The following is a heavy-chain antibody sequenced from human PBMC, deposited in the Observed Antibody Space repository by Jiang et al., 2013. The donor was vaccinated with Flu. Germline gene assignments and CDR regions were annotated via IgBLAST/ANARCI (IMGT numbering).Heavy chain of an antibody. V-gene: IGHV6-1*01. D-gene: IGHD2-8*01. CDR1: GDSVSSNSAA. J-gene: IGHJ4*02. CDR3: ARSRPIVLMVYAAYYFDY. Sequence: QTLSLTCAISGDSVSSNSAAWNWIRQSPSRGLEWLGRTYYRSKWYNDYAVSVKSRITINPDTSKNQFSLQLNSVTPEDTAVYYCARSRPIVLMVYAAYYFDYWGQGTLVTVSS. CDR2: TYYRSKWYN.